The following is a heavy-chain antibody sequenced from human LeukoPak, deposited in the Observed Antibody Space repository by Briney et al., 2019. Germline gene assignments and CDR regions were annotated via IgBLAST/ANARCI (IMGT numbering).Heavy chain of an antibody. CDR2: ITSSGGNT. CDR3: AKDFHASSGYYLDY. V-gene: IGHV3-23*01. D-gene: IGHD3-22*01. CDR1: GFTFDDYA. J-gene: IGHJ4*02. Sequence: GGSLRLSCAASGFTFDDYAMHWVRQAPGKGLEWVSAITSSGGNTYYADSVKGRFTISRDNSKNTLYLQMNSLRAEDTAVYYCAKDFHASSGYYLDYWGQGTLVTVSS.